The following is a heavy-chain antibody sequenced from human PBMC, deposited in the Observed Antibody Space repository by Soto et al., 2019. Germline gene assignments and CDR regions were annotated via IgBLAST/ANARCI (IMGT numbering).Heavy chain of an antibody. Sequence: EVQLVESGGGLVKPGGSLRLSCVASDFSISNAWMNWVRQAPGKGLEWVGRVKRKIDGETTDYAAPVKGRFTISRDDSNNMLYLQMNSLKADDTAVYYCTTGSVEGVWGQGTTVTVSS. D-gene: IGHD2-15*01. CDR1: DFSISNAW. CDR3: TTGSVEGV. CDR2: VKRKIDGETT. V-gene: IGHV3-15*07. J-gene: IGHJ6*02.